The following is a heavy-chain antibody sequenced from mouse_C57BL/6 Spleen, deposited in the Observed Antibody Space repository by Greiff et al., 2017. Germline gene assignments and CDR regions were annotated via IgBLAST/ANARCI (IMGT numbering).Heavy chain of an antibody. CDR3: ASSGYYWFAY. CDR1: GFNIKDYY. Sequence: EVQLQQSGAELVKPGASVKLSCTASGFNIKDYYMHWVKQRTEQGLEWIGRIDPEDGETKYASKFQGKATITADTSSNTAYLQLSSLTSEDTAVYYCASSGYYWFAYWGQGTLVTVSA. J-gene: IGHJ3*01. CDR2: IDPEDGET. D-gene: IGHD2-3*01. V-gene: IGHV14-2*01.